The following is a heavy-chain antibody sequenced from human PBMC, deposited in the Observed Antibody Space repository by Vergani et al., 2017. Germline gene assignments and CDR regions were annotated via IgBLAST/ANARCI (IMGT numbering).Heavy chain of an antibody. CDR2: IYYSGST. D-gene: IGHD2-15*01. V-gene: IGHV4-39*07. CDR1: GGSISSSSYY. Sequence: QLQLQESGPGLVKPSETLSLTCTVSGGSISSSSYYWGWIRQPPGKGLEWIGSIYYSGSTYYNPSLKSRVTISVDTSKNQFSLKLSSVTAADTAVYYCASLYCSGGRCYSDYWGQGTLVTVSS. J-gene: IGHJ4*02. CDR3: ASLYCSGGRCYSDY.